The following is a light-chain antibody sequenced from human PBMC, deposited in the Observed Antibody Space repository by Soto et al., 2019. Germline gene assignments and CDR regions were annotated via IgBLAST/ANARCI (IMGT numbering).Light chain of an antibody. Sequence: IQMTQSPSTLCASVGDRVTITCRASQSISSWLAWYQQKPGKAPNLLIYTASTLQSGVPSRFSGSGSGTDFTLTISSLQPEDFATYYCIQDYNYPLTFGGGTKV. V-gene: IGKV1-6*01. CDR3: IQDYNYPLT. CDR2: TAS. J-gene: IGKJ4*01. CDR1: QSISSW.